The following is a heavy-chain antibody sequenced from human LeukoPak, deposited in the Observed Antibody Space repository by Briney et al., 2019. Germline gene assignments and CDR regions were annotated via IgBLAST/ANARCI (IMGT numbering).Heavy chain of an antibody. Sequence: GASVKVSCKASGYTLTSYYMQWVRQAPGQGLEWMGIINPNDATTSSARKFQGRVTKTRDTSTSTVYMELRSLTSEDTAVYYCARVDCSGGSCYRFDYWGQGTLVTVSS. CDR3: ARVDCSGGSCYRFDY. D-gene: IGHD2-15*01. CDR1: GYTLTSYY. V-gene: IGHV1-46*01. CDR2: INPNDATT. J-gene: IGHJ4*02.